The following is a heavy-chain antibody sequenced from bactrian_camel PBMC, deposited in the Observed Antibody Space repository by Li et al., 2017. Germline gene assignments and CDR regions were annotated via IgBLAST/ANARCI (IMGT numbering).Heavy chain of an antibody. D-gene: IGHD2*01. CDR1: GATVENLY. Sequence: VQLVESGGGSVQAGESLRLSCEVSGATVENLYMAWFRQSPGEEREGVAVIDSDGNTDCGDSVKGRFSISQGNAKNTLYLQMNSLKPEDTAMYYCGIQELYHGGSYYCSSGRHYLYQGQGTQVTVS. CDR2: IDSDGNT. J-gene: IGHJ4*01. V-gene: IGHV3S55*01.